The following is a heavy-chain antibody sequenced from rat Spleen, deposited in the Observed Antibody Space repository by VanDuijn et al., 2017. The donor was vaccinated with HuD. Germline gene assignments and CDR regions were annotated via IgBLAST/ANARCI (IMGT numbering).Heavy chain of an antibody. CDR3: ARPGTTHVFDY. CDR1: GFTFSNYD. J-gene: IGHJ2*01. D-gene: IGHD1-10*01. V-gene: IGHV5-7*01. CDR2: IRHDGSST. Sequence: EVQLVESGGGLVQPGRSMKLSCAASGFTFSNYDMAWVRQAPKKGLEWVASIRHDGSSTDYGDSVKGRFTISRDSAKSTLYLQMDSLRSEDTATYYCARPGTTHVFDYWGQGVMVTVSS.